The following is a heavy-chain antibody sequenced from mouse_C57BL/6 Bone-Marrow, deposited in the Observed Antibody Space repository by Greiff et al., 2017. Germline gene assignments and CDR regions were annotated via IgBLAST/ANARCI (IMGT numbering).Heavy chain of an antibody. Sequence: EVKLQESGTVLARPGASVKMSCKTSGYKFNSYWMHWVKQRPGQGLEWIGAIYPGHSDTRYNQKFKGKAKMTALTSANSAYMELSSLTNEDSAVYYCTVITTIVGGSYFDYGGQGTTLTVSS. CDR3: TVITTIVGGSYFDY. CDR2: IYPGHSDT. CDR1: GYKFNSYW. J-gene: IGHJ2*01. D-gene: IGHD1-1*01. V-gene: IGHV1-5*01.